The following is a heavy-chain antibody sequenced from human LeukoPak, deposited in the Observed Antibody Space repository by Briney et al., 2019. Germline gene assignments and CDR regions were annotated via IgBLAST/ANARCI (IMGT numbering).Heavy chain of an antibody. D-gene: IGHD3-22*01. J-gene: IGHJ4*02. CDR3: ASYYYYDSSGYYYW. V-gene: IGHV3-48*03. Sequence: PGGSLRLSRAASGFTFSSYEMNWVRQAPGKGLEWVSYISSSGSTIYYADSVKGRFTISRDNAKNSLYLQMNSLRAEDTAVYYCASYYYYDSSGYYYWWGQGTLVTVSS. CDR1: GFTFSSYE. CDR2: ISSSGSTI.